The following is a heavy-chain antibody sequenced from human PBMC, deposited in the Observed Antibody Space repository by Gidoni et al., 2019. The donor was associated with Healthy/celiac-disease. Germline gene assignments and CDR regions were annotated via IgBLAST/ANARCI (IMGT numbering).Heavy chain of an antibody. CDR1: GFTFSNAW. CDR3: TTDGGWIPKTRIMDV. J-gene: IGHJ6*04. D-gene: IGHD3-16*01. Sequence: EVQRVESGGGLVTPGGSLRLSCAASGFTFSNAWMSWVRKAPGKGLEWVGRIKSKTDGGTTDYAAPVKGRFTISRDDSKNTLYLQMNSLKTEDTAVYYCTTDGGWIPKTRIMDVWGKGTTVTVSS. V-gene: IGHV3-15*01. CDR2: IKSKTDGGTT.